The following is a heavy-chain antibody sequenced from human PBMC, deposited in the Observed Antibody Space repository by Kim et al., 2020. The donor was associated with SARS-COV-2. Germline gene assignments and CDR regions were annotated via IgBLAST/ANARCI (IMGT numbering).Heavy chain of an antibody. Sequence: GGSLRLSCVASGFSITSYGMHWVRQAPGKGLEWVAVSWDGGSREEYADSVKGRFRMSRDSSQNTLFLEMSSLRGEDTATYYCARDTSEGSGFTAVLDNWGQGTLVTVSS. CDR3: ARDTSEGSGFTAVLDN. CDR2: SWDGGSRE. D-gene: IGHD3-16*01. J-gene: IGHJ4*02. CDR1: GFSITSYG. V-gene: IGHV3-33*01.